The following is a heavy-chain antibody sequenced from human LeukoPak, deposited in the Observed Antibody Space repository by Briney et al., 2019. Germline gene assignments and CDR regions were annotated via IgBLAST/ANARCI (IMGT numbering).Heavy chain of an antibody. J-gene: IGHJ4*02. CDR3: AKALRRVTVVTPSYFDY. D-gene: IGHD4-23*01. V-gene: IGHV3-48*04. Sequence: GGSLRLSCAASGFTFSSYGMNWVRQAPGKGLEWVSYISSSSSSTIYYADSVKGRFTISRDNAKNTLYLQMNSLRAEDTAVYYCAKALRRVTVVTPSYFDYWGQGTLVTVSS. CDR1: GFTFSSYG. CDR2: ISSSSSSTI.